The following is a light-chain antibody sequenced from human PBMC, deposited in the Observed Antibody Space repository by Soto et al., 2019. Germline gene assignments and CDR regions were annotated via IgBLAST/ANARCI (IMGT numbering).Light chain of an antibody. Sequence: DIVLTRSQGTLSLSPGERATLSCRASQSVRSNLAWYQHKPGQAPRLLIYDTSNRATGIPARFSGSGSGTDFTLTISSLEPEDFAVYYCHQRKSWPRTFGQGTKVDIK. V-gene: IGKV3-11*01. CDR1: QSVRSN. CDR2: DTS. CDR3: HQRKSWPRT. J-gene: IGKJ1*01.